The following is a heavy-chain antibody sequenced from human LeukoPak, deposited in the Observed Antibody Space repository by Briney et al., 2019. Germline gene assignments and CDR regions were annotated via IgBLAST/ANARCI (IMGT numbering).Heavy chain of an antibody. Sequence: ASVKVSCKASGGTFSSYAISWVRQAPGQGLEWMGGIIPIFGTANYAQKFQGRVTITTDESTSTAYMELSSLISEDTAVYYCASLYHTYYYDSSGLGYFDYWGQGTLVTVSS. CDR1: GGTFSSYA. J-gene: IGHJ4*02. V-gene: IGHV1-69*05. D-gene: IGHD3-22*01. CDR2: IIPIFGTA. CDR3: ASLYHTYYYDSSGLGYFDY.